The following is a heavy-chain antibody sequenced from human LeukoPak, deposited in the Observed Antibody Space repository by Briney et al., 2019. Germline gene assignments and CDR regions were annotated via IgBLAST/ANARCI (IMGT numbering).Heavy chain of an antibody. CDR1: GFTFSSYS. D-gene: IGHD6-19*01. V-gene: IGHV3-48*04. J-gene: IGHJ4*02. CDR2: ISSSSTI. Sequence: GGSLRLSCAASGFTFSSYSMNWVRQAPGKGLEWVSYISSSSTIYYADSVKGRFTISRDNAKNSLYLQMNSLRAEDTAVYYCARVGIAVAGSYFDYWGQGTLVTVSS. CDR3: ARVGIAVAGSYFDY.